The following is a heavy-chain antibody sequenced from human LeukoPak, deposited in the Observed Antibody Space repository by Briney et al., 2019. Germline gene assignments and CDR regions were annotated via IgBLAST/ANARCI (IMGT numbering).Heavy chain of an antibody. CDR2: ISSSSSCI. Sequence: PGGSLRLSCAASGFGDYWMDWVRQAPGKGLEWVSSISSSSSCIYYADSVKGRFTISRDNAKNSLYLQMNSLRAEDTAVYYCARGRYGSHDAFDIWGQGTMVTVSS. D-gene: IGHD3-16*01. CDR1: GFGDYW. CDR3: ARGRYGSHDAFDI. V-gene: IGHV3-21*01. J-gene: IGHJ3*02.